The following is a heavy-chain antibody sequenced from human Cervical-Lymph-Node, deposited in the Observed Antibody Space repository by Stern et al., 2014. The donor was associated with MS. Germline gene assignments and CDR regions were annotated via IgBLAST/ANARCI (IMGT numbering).Heavy chain of an antibody. CDR1: GGIFISST. V-gene: IGHV1-69*01. CDR3: ARDGFDSGSALAF. J-gene: IGHJ4*02. Sequence: VQLVESGAELKKPGSSVKVSCTTSGGIFISSTITWVRQVPGQGLELMGDISPGLDSVDYAQEFQGRFTLTADDSTNTVYMELTSLQSGDTAMYYCARDGFDSGSALAFWGQGTLVTVSS. D-gene: IGHD6-19*01. CDR2: ISPGLDSV.